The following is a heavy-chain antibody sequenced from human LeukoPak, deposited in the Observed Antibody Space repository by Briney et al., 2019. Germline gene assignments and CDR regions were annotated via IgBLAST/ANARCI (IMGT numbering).Heavy chain of an antibody. J-gene: IGHJ6*02. CDR3: AREDPQTKVPEGMDV. V-gene: IGHV4-59*01. Sequence: SETLSLTCSVSGGSLSNYYWNWIRQPPGKGLEWIGSMYYGGSTNYNPSLKSRVTISVDTSKNQFSLKLNSVTAADTAVYYCAREDPQTKVPEGMDVWGQGTTVTVSS. D-gene: IGHD4/OR15-4a*01. CDR1: GGSLSNYY. CDR2: MYYGGST.